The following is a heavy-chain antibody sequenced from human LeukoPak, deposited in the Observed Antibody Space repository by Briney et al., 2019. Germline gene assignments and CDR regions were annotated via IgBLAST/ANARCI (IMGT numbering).Heavy chain of an antibody. CDR1: GYTFTDYP. CDR2: INVGNGNT. CDR3: ARNLAVAPHAYYFDY. D-gene: IGHD6-19*01. Sequence: ASVKVSCKASGYTFTDYPMHWVRQAPGQRLEWRGWINVGNGNTKYSQEFQGRVTITRDTSASTACMELSSLRSEDMAVYYCARNLAVAPHAYYFDYWGQGTLVTVSS. V-gene: IGHV1-3*03. J-gene: IGHJ4*02.